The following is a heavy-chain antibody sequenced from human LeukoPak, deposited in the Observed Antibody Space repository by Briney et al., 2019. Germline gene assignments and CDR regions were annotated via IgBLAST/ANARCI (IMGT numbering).Heavy chain of an antibody. Sequence: ASLKVSCKASGYNFIAYYLHWVRQAPGQGLEWMGWIDPHSGDTEFAEKFQGRVAMTRDTSISTAYMELSRLRSDDTAVYYCARPHTVLYNWFDPWGQGTLVTVSS. CDR2: IDPHSGDT. J-gene: IGHJ5*02. D-gene: IGHD4-11*01. V-gene: IGHV1-2*02. CDR1: GYNFIAYY. CDR3: ARPHTVLYNWFDP.